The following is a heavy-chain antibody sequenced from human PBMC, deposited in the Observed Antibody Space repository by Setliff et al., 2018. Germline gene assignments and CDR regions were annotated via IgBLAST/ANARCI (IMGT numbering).Heavy chain of an antibody. V-gene: IGHV3-30*02. D-gene: IGHD5-12*01. J-gene: IGHJ4*02. CDR2: IQHDGSRE. CDR3: AKVPNSGGYAGPFDF. Sequence: PGGSLRLSCAASGFNFSINDMTYGMHWVRQAPGKGLEWVSFIQHDGSREFYGDPVKGRFIISRDNSKNTLYLQMNSLSAEDTAVYYCAKVPNSGGYAGPFDFWGQGTLVTVSS. CDR1: GFNFSINDMTYG.